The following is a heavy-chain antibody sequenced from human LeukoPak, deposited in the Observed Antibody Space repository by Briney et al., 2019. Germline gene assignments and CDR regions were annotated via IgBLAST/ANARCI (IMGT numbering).Heavy chain of an antibody. CDR2: INPNSGGT. Sequence: ASVKVSCKASGYTFTGYYMHWVRQAPGQGLEWMGWINPNSGGTNYAQKFQGRVTMTRDTSISTAYMELSRLRSDDTAVYYCARDQEAYGGILDYWGQGTLVTVSS. CDR3: ARDQEAYGGILDY. D-gene: IGHD4-23*01. CDR1: GYTFTGYY. V-gene: IGHV1-2*02. J-gene: IGHJ4*02.